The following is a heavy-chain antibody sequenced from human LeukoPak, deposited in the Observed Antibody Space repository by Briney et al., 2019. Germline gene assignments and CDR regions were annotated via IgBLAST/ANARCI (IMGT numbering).Heavy chain of an antibody. CDR2: IYTSGSI. CDR3: ARGTAGTGYFDY. D-gene: IGHD2-21*02. V-gene: IGHV4-61*02. J-gene: IGHJ4*02. CDR1: GGSISSGSYY. Sequence: SETLSLTCTVSGGSISSGSYYWSWIRQPAGKGLEWIGRIYTSGSINYNPSLKSRVTISVDTSKNQFSLKLSSVTAADTAVYYCARGTAGTGYFDYWGQGTLVTVSS.